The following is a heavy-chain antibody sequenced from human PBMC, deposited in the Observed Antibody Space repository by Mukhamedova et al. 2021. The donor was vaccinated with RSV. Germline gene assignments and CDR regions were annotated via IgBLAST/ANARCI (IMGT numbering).Heavy chain of an antibody. D-gene: IGHD1-26*01. CDR2: ISYDGSNK. CDR3: TRAPWEPQPYMDV. J-gene: IGHJ6*03. Sequence: GMGLDWVTFISYDGSNKYYADSVKGRFTISRDNSKNTLYLQMNSLRAEDTAVYYCTRAPWEPQPYMDVWGKGTTVTVS. V-gene: IGHV3-30-3*01.